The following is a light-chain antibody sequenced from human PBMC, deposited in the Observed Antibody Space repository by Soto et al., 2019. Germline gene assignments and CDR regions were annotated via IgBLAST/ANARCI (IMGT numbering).Light chain of an antibody. CDR2: AAS. J-gene: IGKJ5*01. V-gene: IGKV1-17*01. CDR3: QQASSFPPT. Sequence: TQMTQSPLSLSASVGEKIIITCRASRDVVSDVSWYQQKPGQAPKLVIYAASSLQGGVPSRFSGSGSGTEFTLTISSLQPEDFATYYCQQASSFPPTFGQGTRLEI. CDR1: RDVVSD.